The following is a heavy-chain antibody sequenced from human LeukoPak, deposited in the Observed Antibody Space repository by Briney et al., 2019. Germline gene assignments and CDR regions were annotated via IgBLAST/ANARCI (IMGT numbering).Heavy chain of an antibody. CDR2: IYYSGST. D-gene: IGHD2-2*01. Sequence: SSETLSLTCTVSGGSISSYYWSWIRQPPGKGREWSGYIYYSGSTNYNPSLKSRVTISVDTSKNQFSLKLSSVTAADTAVYYCARRNRDCSSTSCFFTYYFDYWGQGTLVTVSS. CDR3: ARRNRDCSSTSCFFTYYFDY. CDR1: GGSISSYY. J-gene: IGHJ4*02. V-gene: IGHV4-59*08.